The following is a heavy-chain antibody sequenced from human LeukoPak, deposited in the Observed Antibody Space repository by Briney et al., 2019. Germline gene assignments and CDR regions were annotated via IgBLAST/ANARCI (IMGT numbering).Heavy chain of an antibody. CDR3: ATGDPRIAAAGTSDY. V-gene: IGHV1-24*01. Sequence: ASVKVSCKVSGYTLTELSMYWVRQALGKGLEWMGGFDPEDGETIYAQKFQGRVTMTEDTSTDTAYMELSSLRSEDTAVYYCATGDPRIAAAGTSDYWGQGTLVTVSS. J-gene: IGHJ4*02. CDR2: FDPEDGET. D-gene: IGHD6-13*01. CDR1: GYTLTELS.